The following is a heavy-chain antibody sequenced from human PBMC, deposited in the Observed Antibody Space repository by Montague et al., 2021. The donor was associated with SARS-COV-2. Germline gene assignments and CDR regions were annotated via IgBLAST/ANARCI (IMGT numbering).Heavy chain of an antibody. Sequence: SLRLSCAASGFTFSNFAMTWVRQAPGKGLEWVSAIDGSGCGPYYADSVKGQFTISRDNSKDTLFLQMNSLRAEDTAVYYCAKGGLGAAAGSFFYYGLDVWGQGTTVTVSS. CDR1: GFTFSNFA. CDR2: IDGSGCGP. D-gene: IGHD6-13*01. CDR3: AKGGLGAAAGSFFYYGLDV. J-gene: IGHJ6*02. V-gene: IGHV3-23*01.